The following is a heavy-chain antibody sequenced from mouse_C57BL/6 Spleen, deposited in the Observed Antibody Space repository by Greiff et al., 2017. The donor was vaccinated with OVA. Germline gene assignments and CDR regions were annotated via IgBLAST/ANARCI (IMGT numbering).Heavy chain of an antibody. J-gene: IGHJ1*03. V-gene: IGHV5-16*01. D-gene: IGHD3-3*01. CDR1: GFTFSDYY. CDR2: INYDGSST. Sequence: DVHLVESEGGLVQPGSSMKLSCTASGFTFSDYYMAWVRQVPEKGLEWVANINYDGSSTYYLDSLKSRVIISRDNAKNILYLQMSSLKSEDTATYYCARRGWDWYFDVWGTGTTVTVSS. CDR3: ARRGWDWYFDV.